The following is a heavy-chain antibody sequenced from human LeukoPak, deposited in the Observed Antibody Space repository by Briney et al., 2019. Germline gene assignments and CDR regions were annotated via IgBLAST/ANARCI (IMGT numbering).Heavy chain of an antibody. CDR3: AKLASASGAYGVDV. V-gene: IGHV3-23*01. D-gene: IGHD3-10*01. CDR2: ISGSGGSK. CDR1: GFTFSSYA. Sequence: GGSLRLSCAASGFTFSSYAMSWVRQAPGKGLEWVSTISGSGGSKHYADSVEGRFTISRDNSKNTVYLQMNSLRAEDTAIYYCAKLASASGAYGVDVWGQGTTVTVSS. J-gene: IGHJ6*02.